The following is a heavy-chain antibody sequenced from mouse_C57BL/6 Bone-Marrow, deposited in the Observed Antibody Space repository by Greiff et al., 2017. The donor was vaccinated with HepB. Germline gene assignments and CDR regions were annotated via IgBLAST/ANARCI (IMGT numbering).Heavy chain of an antibody. CDR3: ARGGFYYGSSSWFAY. V-gene: IGHV5-4*01. D-gene: IGHD1-1*01. CDR2: ISDGGSYT. Sequence: EVQRVESGGGLVKPGGSLKLSCAASGFTFSSYAMSWVRQTPEKRLEWVATISDGGSYTYYPDNVKGRFTISRDNAKNNLYLQMSHLKSEDTAMYYCARGGFYYGSSSWFAYWGQGTLVTVSA. CDR1: GFTFSSYA. J-gene: IGHJ3*01.